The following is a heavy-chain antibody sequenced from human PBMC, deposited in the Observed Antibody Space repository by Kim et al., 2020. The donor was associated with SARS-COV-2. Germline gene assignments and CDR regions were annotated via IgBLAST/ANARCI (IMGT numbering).Heavy chain of an antibody. CDR2: IYTSGST. CDR1: GGSISSYY. Sequence: SETLSLTCTVSGGSISSYYWSWIRQPAGKGLEWIGRIYTSGSTNYNPSLKSRVTMSVDTSKNQFSLKLSSVTAADTAVYYCARARKGIAARNVGSYYFDYWGQGTLVTVSS. D-gene: IGHD6-6*01. CDR3: ARARKGIAARNVGSYYFDY. V-gene: IGHV4-4*07. J-gene: IGHJ4*02.